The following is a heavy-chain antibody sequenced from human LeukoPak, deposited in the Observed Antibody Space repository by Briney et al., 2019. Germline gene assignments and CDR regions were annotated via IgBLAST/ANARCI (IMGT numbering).Heavy chain of an antibody. J-gene: IGHJ4*02. V-gene: IGHV1-46*01. CDR1: GNTFTSSY. CDR2: INPSGGST. CDR3: ATLGESGTYLHY. Sequence: ASEKVSCTASGNTFTSSYIHWVRQAPGQGLEWMGIINPSGGSTGYAEQFQGRLTMTRDTSTSTVYMEVRSLKSQDTAVYYCATLGESGTYLHYWGQGTLVTVSS. D-gene: IGHD1-26*01.